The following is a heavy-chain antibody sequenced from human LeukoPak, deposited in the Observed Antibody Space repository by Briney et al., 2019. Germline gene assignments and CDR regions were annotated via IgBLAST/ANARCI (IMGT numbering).Heavy chain of an antibody. CDR2: IYSGGST. CDR1: GFTVSSNY. CDR3: ARDKRAVAYYNYGMDV. V-gene: IGHV3-66*01. Sequence: GGSLRLSCAASGFTVSSNYMSWVRQAPGKGLEWVSVIYSGGSTYYADSVKGRFPISRDNSKNTLYLQMNSPRTEDTAVYYFARDKRAVAYYNYGMDVWGQGTTVTVSS. J-gene: IGHJ6*02. D-gene: IGHD6-19*01.